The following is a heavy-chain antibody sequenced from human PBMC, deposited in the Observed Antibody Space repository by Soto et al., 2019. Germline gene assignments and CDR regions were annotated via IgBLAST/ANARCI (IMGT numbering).Heavy chain of an antibody. CDR2: IYYSGST. CDR1: GVSISSGGYS. Sequence: SLTCAVSGVSISSGGYSWSWIRQPPGKGLEWIGYIYYSGSTNYNPSLKSRVTISVDSSKDQFSLKLDSVTAADTAVYYCARLGGYYQAFYNWGQGTLVTVSS. V-gene: IGHV4-30-2*05. D-gene: IGHD3-3*01. J-gene: IGHJ4*02. CDR3: ARLGGYYQAFYN.